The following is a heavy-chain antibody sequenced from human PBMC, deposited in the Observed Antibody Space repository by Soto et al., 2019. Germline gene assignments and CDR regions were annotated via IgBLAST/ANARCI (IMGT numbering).Heavy chain of an antibody. D-gene: IGHD7-27*01. V-gene: IGHV1-69*06. CDR3: ASMPKGSLGTVGADY. CDR2: IIPIFGTA. J-gene: IGHJ4*02. CDR1: GGTFSSYA. Sequence: QVQLVQSGAEVKKPGSSVNVSCKASGGTFSSYAISWVRQAPGQGLEWMGGIIPIFGTANYAQKFQGRVTITADKSTSTAYLELSSLRSEDTAVYYCASMPKGSLGTVGADYWGQGTLVTVSS.